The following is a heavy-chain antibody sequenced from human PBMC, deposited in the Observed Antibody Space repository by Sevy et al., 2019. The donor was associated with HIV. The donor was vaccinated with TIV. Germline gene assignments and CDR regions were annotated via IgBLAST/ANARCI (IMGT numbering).Heavy chain of an antibody. J-gene: IGHJ4*02. CDR2: IWYDGSNK. D-gene: IGHD3-10*01. CDR1: GFTFSSYG. Sequence: GGSLRLSCAASGFTFSSYGMHWVRQAPGKGLEWVAVIWYDGSNKYYADSVKGRFTISRDNSKNTLYLQMNSLRAEDTAVYYCATDLNPDDYYGSGSLDYWGQGTLVTVSS. V-gene: IGHV3-33*01. CDR3: ATDLNPDDYYGSGSLDY.